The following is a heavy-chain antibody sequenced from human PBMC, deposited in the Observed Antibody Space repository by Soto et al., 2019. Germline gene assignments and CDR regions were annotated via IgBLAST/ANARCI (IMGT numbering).Heavy chain of an antibody. V-gene: IGHV3-23*01. CDR3: AKDQNSGSPPYFDY. CDR1: GFTFSSYA. J-gene: IGHJ4*02. D-gene: IGHD1-26*01. Sequence: GSSLTLSYAASGFTFSSYAMSWVRQAPGKGLEWVSAISGSGVSTYYADSVKGRFTISRDNSKNTLYLQMNSLRAEDTAVYYCAKDQNSGSPPYFDYWGQGTLVTVSS. CDR2: ISGSGVST.